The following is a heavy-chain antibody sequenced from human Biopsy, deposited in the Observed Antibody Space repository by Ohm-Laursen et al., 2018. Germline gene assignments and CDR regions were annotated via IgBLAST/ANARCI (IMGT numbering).Heavy chain of an antibody. CDR2: ITNSGGTV. J-gene: IGHJ5*02. V-gene: IGHV3-11*01. CDR3: ATEVVPAGIGGHWLDP. CDR1: GFTFSAYS. D-gene: IGHD2-2*01. Sequence: SLRLSCTGPGFTFSAYSIVWIRQPPGKGLEWVSYITNSGGTVYYEDSVKGRFTVSRDNAKNSLYLQMDRLRAEDTAVYYCATEVVPAGIGGHWLDPWGQGTLVTVSS.